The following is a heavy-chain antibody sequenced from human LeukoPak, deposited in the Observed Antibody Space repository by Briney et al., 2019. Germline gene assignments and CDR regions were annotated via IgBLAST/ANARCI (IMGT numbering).Heavy chain of an antibody. Sequence: SETLSLTCAVYGGSFSDLFWNWIRQPPGKGLEWIGEINHTGATNYNPSLKSRVTIPVDTSKNQLSLKLTSVTAADTAVYYCASSYSSRWYYFDHWGHGTLVTVSS. CDR2: INHTGAT. CDR1: GGSFSDLF. J-gene: IGHJ4*01. D-gene: IGHD6-13*01. CDR3: ASSYSSRWYYFDH. V-gene: IGHV4-34*01.